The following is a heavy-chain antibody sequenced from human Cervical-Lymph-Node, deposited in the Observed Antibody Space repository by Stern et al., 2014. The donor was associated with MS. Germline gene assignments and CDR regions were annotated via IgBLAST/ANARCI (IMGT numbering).Heavy chain of an antibody. CDR1: GFTFSSYA. CDR3: AKVYGSGPFDY. J-gene: IGHJ4*02. Sequence: EVHLVESGGTLVQPGGSLRLSCAASGFTFSSYAMNWVRQAPGKGLEWVSVISGSDGSTFYADSVKGRFTISRDNSKNTLFLQMNSLRAEDTAVYYCAKVYGSGPFDYWGQGTLVTVSS. V-gene: IGHV3-23*04. D-gene: IGHD6-19*01. CDR2: ISGSDGST.